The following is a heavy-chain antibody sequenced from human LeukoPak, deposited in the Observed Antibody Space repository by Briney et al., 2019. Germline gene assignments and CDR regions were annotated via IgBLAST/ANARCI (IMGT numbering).Heavy chain of an antibody. D-gene: IGHD2-8*02. CDR2: IHLDGSEK. V-gene: IGHV3-7*01. CDR3: ARVGLVAGMDV. Sequence: GGSLRLSCAASGFTFSSYLMSWVRQAPGKGLEWVASIHLDGSEKYYVDSLKGRFTISRDNAENSLYLQMNSLRAEDTAVYYCARVGLVAGMDVWGQGTTVTVSS. J-gene: IGHJ6*02. CDR1: GFTFSSYL.